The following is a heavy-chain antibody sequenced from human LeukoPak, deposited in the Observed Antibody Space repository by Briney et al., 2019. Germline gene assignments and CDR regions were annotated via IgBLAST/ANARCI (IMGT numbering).Heavy chain of an antibody. CDR3: ARRLGSGSYYFDY. CDR1: GVTFSNAW. J-gene: IGHJ4*02. CDR2: ISSSSSYI. Sequence: GGSLRLSCAASGVTFSNAWMSWVRQAPGKGLEWVSSISSSSSYIYYADSVKGRFTISRDNAKNSLYLQMNSLRAEDTAVYYCARRLGSGSYYFDYWGQGTLVTVSS. V-gene: IGHV3-21*01. D-gene: IGHD6-19*01.